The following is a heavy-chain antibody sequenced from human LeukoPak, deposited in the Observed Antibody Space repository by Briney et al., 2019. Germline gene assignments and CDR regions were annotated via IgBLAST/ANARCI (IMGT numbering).Heavy chain of an antibody. J-gene: IGHJ4*02. CDR3: ARDGQVNQPDRLFTD. V-gene: IGHV3-23*01. Sequence: GGSLRLSCAASGFTFSSYAMSWVRQAPGKGLEWVSVISGSGGTTHYADSVKGRFTISRDNSKNTLYLQMNSLRGEDTAVYYCARDGQVNQPDRLFTDWGQGTLVIVSS. D-gene: IGHD1-14*01. CDR2: ISGSGGTT. CDR1: GFTFSSYA.